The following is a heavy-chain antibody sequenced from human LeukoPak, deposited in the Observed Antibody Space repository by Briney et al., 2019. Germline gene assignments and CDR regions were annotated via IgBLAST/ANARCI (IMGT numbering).Heavy chain of an antibody. V-gene: IGHV1-18*01. Sequence: GASVKVSCKASGYTFTSYGISWVRQAPGQGLEWMGWISAYNGNTNYAQKLQGRVTMTTDTSTSTAYMELRSLRSDDTAVYYCARDHPFSYDFWSGYYGYWGQGTLVTVSS. CDR1: GYTFTSYG. D-gene: IGHD3-3*01. CDR2: ISAYNGNT. CDR3: ARDHPFSYDFWSGYYGY. J-gene: IGHJ4*02.